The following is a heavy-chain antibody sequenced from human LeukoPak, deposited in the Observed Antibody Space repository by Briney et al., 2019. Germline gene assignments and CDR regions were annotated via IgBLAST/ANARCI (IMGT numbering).Heavy chain of an antibody. J-gene: IGHJ4*02. Sequence: KPSETLSLTCTVSGGSISSSSYYWGWIRQPPGKGLEWTGSIYYSGSTYYNPSLKSRVTISVDTSKNQFSLKLSSVTAADTAVYYCARDRRWFGELMSFDYWGQGTLVTVSS. D-gene: IGHD3-10*01. CDR2: IYYSGST. CDR1: GGSISSSSYY. CDR3: ARDRRWFGELMSFDY. V-gene: IGHV4-39*07.